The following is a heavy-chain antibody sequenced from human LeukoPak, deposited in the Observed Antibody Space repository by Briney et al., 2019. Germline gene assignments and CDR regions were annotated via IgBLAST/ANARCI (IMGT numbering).Heavy chain of an antibody. CDR1: GFTFSSYA. D-gene: IGHD1-26*01. J-gene: IGHJ4*02. Sequence: GGSLRLSCAASGFTFSSYAMSWVRQAPGKGLEWVSGISGSGGSTYYADSVKGRFTISRDNSKNTLYLQMNSLRAEDTAVYYCARSLVGATRVPDCWGQGTLVTVSS. CDR2: ISGSGGST. V-gene: IGHV3-23*01. CDR3: ARSLVGATRVPDC.